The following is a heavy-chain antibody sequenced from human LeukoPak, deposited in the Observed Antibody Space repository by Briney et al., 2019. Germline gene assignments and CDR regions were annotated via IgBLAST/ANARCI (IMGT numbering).Heavy chain of an antibody. D-gene: IGHD5-18*01. V-gene: IGHV4-39*01. Sequence: SETLSLTCTVSGGSISSSSYYWGWIRQPPGKGLEWIGSIYYSGSTYYNPSLKSRVTISVDTSKNQFSLKLSSVTAADTAVYYCASVDTAMVYDYWGQGTLVTVSS. CDR2: IYYSGST. CDR3: ASVDTAMVYDY. J-gene: IGHJ4*02. CDR1: GGSISSSSYY.